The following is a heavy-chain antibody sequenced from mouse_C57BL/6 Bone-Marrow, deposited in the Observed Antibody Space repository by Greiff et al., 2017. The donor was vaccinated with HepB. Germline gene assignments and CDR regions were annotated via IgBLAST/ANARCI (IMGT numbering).Heavy chain of an antibody. V-gene: IGHV1-69*01. Sequence: VKLQQPGAELVMPGASVKLSCKASGYTFTSYWMHWVKQRPGQGLEWIGEIDPSDSYTNYNQKFKGKSTLTVDKSSSTAYMQLSSLTSEDSAVYYCARCYSRGDFDYWGQGTTLTVSS. D-gene: IGHD1-1*01. CDR3: ARCYSRGDFDY. CDR2: IDPSDSYT. J-gene: IGHJ2*01. CDR1: GYTFTSYW.